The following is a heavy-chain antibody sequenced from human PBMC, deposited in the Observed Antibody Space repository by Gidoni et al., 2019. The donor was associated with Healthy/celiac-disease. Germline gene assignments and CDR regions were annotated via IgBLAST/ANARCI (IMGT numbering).Heavy chain of an antibody. CDR3: ARDRGELSSYDAFDI. V-gene: IGHV3-30-3*01. J-gene: IGHJ3*02. CDR1: GFTFSSYA. D-gene: IGHD3-16*02. Sequence: QVQLVESGGGVVQPGRSLRLSCAASGFTFSSYAMHWVRQAPGKGLEWVAVISYDGSNKYYADSVKGRFTISRDNSKNTLYLQMNSLRAEDTAVYYCARDRGELSSYDAFDIWGQGTMVTVSS. CDR2: ISYDGSNK.